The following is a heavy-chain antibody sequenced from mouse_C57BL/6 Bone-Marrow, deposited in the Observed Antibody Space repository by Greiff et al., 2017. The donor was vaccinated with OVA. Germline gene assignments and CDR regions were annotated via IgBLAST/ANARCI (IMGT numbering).Heavy chain of an antibody. CDR1: GYTFTDYY. CDR2: IFPGSGST. J-gene: IGHJ4*01. Sequence: QVQLQQSGPELVKPGASVKISCKASGYTFTDYYINWVKQRPGQGLEWIGWIFPGSGSTYYNEKFTGKATLTVDKSSSTAYMLLSSLTSEDSAVYFCASRGAQAHYAMDYWGQGTSVTVSS. V-gene: IGHV1-75*01. CDR3: ASRGAQAHYAMDY. D-gene: IGHD3-2*02.